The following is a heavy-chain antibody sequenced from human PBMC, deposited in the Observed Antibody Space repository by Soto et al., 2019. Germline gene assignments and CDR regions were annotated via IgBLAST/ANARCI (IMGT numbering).Heavy chain of an antibody. CDR1: GGTFSSYA. CDR2: IIPIFGTA. Sequence: EASVKVSCKASGGTFSSYAISWVRQAPGQGLEWMGGIIPIFGTANYAQKFQGRVTITADESTSTAYMELSSLRSEDTAVYYCARGSSYYDFWSGFDYWGQGTLVTVS. V-gene: IGHV1-69*13. D-gene: IGHD3-3*01. J-gene: IGHJ4*02. CDR3: ARGSSYYDFWSGFDY.